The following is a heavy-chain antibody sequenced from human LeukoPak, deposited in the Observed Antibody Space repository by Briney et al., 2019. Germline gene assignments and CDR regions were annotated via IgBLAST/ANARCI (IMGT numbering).Heavy chain of an antibody. J-gene: IGHJ3*02. D-gene: IGHD3-22*01. Sequence: ASVKVSCKASGYTFTGYYMHWVRQAPGQGLEWMGWINPNSGGTNYAQKFQGRVTMTRDTSISTAYRELSRLRSDDTAVYYCARGEYYYDSSGYYYVDAFDIWGQGTMVTVSS. CDR3: ARGEYYYDSSGYYYVDAFDI. V-gene: IGHV1-2*02. CDR1: GYTFTGYY. CDR2: INPNSGGT.